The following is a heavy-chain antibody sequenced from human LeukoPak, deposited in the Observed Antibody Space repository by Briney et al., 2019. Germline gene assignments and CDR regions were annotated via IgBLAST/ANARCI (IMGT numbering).Heavy chain of an antibody. CDR2: IYYSGST. D-gene: IGHD6-13*01. V-gene: IGHV4-31*03. CDR1: GGSISSGGYY. J-gene: IGHJ4*02. Sequence: PSETLSLTCTVSGGSISSGGYYWSWIRQHPGKGLEWIGYIYYSGSTYYNPSLKSRVTTSVDTSKNQFSLKLSSVTAADTAVYYCARVGLQAAYYFDYWGQGTLVTVSS. CDR3: ARVGLQAAYYFDY.